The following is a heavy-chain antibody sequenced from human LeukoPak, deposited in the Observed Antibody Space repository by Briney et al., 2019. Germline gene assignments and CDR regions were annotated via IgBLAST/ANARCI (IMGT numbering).Heavy chain of an antibody. CDR1: GGSISSGGYY. V-gene: IGHV4-31*03. J-gene: IGHJ6*02. CDR3: ARVRCSSISCYGSYYYYGMDV. CDR2: IYYSGST. Sequence: NTSETLSLTCTVSGGSISSGGYYWSWIRQHPGKGLEWIGYIYYSGSTYYNPSLKSRVTISVDTSKNQFSLKLRSVTAADTAVYYCARVRCSSISCYGSYYYYGMDVWGQGTTVTVSS. D-gene: IGHD2-2*01.